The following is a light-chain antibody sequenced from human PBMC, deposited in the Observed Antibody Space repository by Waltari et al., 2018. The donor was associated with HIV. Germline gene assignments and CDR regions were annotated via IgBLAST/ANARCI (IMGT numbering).Light chain of an antibody. CDR1: QSVLYRSNNKNH. CDR3: QQYYSSPFT. J-gene: IGKJ4*01. Sequence: DIVMTQFPHFLAVSLGDSPTITCTSSQSVLYRSNNKNHLAWYQQKPGQPPKLLIYWASTREFGVPDRFSGSGSGTDFTLTISSLQAEDVAVYYCQQYYSSPFTFGGGTRVEIK. CDR2: WAS. V-gene: IGKV4-1*01.